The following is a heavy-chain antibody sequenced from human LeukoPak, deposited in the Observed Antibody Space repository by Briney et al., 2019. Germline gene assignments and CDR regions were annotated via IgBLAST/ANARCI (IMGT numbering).Heavy chain of an antibody. V-gene: IGHV3-21*01. J-gene: IGHJ6*02. CDR1: GFTFSSYS. CDR2: ISSSSSYI. Sequence: GGSLRLSCAASGFTFSSYSMNWVRQAPGKGLEWVSSISSSSSYIYYADSVKGRFTISRDNAKNSLYLQMNSLRAEDTAVYYCARDGTGCSGTSCYYYDGMDVWGQGTTVTVSS. CDR3: ARDGTGCSGTSCYYYDGMDV. D-gene: IGHD2-2*01.